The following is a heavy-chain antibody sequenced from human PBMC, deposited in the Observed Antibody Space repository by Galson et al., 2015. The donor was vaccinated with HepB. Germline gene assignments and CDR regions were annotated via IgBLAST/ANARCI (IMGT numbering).Heavy chain of an antibody. V-gene: IGHV3-23*01. CDR3: AKAADSSGYYYQYDY. Sequence: SLRLSCAASGFTFSSYAMSWVRQAPGKGLEWVSGISGSGGSTYYADSVKGRFTISRDNSKNTLYLQMNSLRAEDTAVYYCAKAADSSGYYYQYDYWGQGTLVTVSS. D-gene: IGHD3-22*01. CDR1: GFTFSSYA. CDR2: ISGSGGST. J-gene: IGHJ4*02.